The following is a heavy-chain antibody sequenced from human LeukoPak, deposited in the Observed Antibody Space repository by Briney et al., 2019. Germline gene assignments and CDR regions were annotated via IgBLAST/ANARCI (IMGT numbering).Heavy chain of an antibody. CDR2: VFYSGTT. CDR3: ARQSRLYRHETTGYHDS. Sequence: ASETLSLTCNVSGDYITTTNYSWAWIRQPPGKGLEWIASVFYSGTTYYNPSLKSRVTISMDTSRKQISLRLTSVTATDTAIYYCARQSRLYRHETTGYHDSWGQGTLVTVSS. CDR1: GDYITTTNYS. V-gene: IGHV4-39*01. J-gene: IGHJ4*02. D-gene: IGHD3-9*01.